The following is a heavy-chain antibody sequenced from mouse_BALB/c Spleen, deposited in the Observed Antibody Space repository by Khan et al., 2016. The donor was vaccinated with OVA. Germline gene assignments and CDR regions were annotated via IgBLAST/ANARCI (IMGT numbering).Heavy chain of an antibody. J-gene: IGHJ4*01. V-gene: IGHV2-6-4*01. CDR1: GFSLSRYN. CDR2: IWGGGGT. D-gene: IGHD2-14*01. CDR3: AIADDRYDGYYAMDY. Sequence: QVQLQQSGPGLVAPSQSLSITCTVSGFSLSRYNIHWVRQPPGKGLEWLGMIWGGGGTDYNSTLKSRLSISQDNSKSQVFLKMNSLQTDYSAMYYCAIADDRYDGYYAMDYWGQGTSVTVSS.